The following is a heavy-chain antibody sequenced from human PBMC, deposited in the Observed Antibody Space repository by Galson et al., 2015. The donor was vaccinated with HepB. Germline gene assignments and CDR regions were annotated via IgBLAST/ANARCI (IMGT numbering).Heavy chain of an antibody. J-gene: IGHJ4*02. CDR1: GFTFTSSA. Sequence: SVKVSCKASGFTFTSSAVQWVRLARGQRLEWIGWIVVGSGNTNYAQKFQERVTITRDMSTSTAYMELSSLRSEDTAVYYCAADVDPGDYGDYSLDYWGQGTLVTVSS. V-gene: IGHV1-58*01. CDR3: AADVDPGDYGDYSLDY. CDR2: IVVGSGNT. D-gene: IGHD4-17*01.